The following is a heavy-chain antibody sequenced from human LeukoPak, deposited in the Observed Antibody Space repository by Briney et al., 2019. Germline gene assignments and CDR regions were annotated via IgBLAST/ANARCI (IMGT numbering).Heavy chain of an antibody. D-gene: IGHD3-22*01. V-gene: IGHV1-8*01. CDR3: ARAKISITMIVVVDYYGMDV. J-gene: IGHJ6*02. CDR2: MNPNSGNT. CDR1: GYTFTSYD. Sequence: ASVKVSCKASGYTFTSYDINWVRQATGQGLEWMGWMNPNSGNTGYAQKFQGRVTMTRNTSISTAYMELSSLRSEDTAVYYCARAKISITMIVVVDYYGMDVWGQGTTVTVS.